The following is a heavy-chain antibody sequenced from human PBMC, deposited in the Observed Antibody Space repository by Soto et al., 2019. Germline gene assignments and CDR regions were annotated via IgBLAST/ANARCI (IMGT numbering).Heavy chain of an antibody. CDR1: SASRSSISYY. D-gene: IGHD4-17*01. CDR3: ARYRDYGDYGYFDS. V-gene: IGHV4-61*01. J-gene: IGHJ4*02. Sequence: ESLSLTCTVSSASRSSISYYWDWILQPPGKGLEWIGYIYHSETTNYNASLRSRVTISVDTSKNQFSLRLTSVTAADTAVYYCARYRDYGDYGYFDSWGQGTLVTVSS. CDR2: IYHSETT.